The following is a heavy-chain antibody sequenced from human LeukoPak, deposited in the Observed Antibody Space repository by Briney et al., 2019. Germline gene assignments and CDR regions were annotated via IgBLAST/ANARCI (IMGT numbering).Heavy chain of an antibody. J-gene: IGHJ4*02. Sequence: SETLSLTCAVSGDSISSYFWSWIRQPPGKGLEWIGYIYYSGSTNYNPSLKSRVTISVDTSKNQFSLRLSSVTAADTAVYYCARERWYLPDYWGQGTLVTVSS. CDR1: GDSISSYF. CDR3: ARERWYLPDY. CDR2: IYYSGST. D-gene: IGHD2-15*01. V-gene: IGHV4-59*01.